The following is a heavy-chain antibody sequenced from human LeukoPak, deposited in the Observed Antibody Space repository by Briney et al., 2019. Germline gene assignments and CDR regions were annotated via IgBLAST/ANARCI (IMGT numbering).Heavy chain of an antibody. CDR2: IYTSGST. Sequence: SETLSLTCIVSGDSISSGNYYWSWIRQPAGKGLEWIGRIYTSGSTNYNPSLKSRVTMSVDTSKNQFSLKLSSVTAADTAVYYCASGSSSSWSHLNWGQGTLVTVSS. D-gene: IGHD6-13*01. CDR3: ASGSSSSWSHLN. J-gene: IGHJ4*02. CDR1: GDSISSGNYY. V-gene: IGHV4-61*02.